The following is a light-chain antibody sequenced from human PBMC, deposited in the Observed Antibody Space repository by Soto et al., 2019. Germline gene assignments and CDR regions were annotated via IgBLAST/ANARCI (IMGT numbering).Light chain of an antibody. CDR1: QGINNW. J-gene: IGKJ4*01. CDR3: QQASSFPFT. CDR2: AAS. Sequence: DIPMTQSPSSVSASVGDRVTITCRASQGINNWLAWYQHKPGEPPKLLIYAASSLEIGVSSRFSGSGSGTDFTLTISNLQPEDFATYYCQQASSFPFTFGGGTKVEIK. V-gene: IGKV1-12*01.